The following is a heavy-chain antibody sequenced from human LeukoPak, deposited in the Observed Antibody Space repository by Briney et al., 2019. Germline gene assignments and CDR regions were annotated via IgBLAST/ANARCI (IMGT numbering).Heavy chain of an antibody. CDR2: IYYSGST. CDR3: ARAVTTVRFDP. D-gene: IGHD4-11*01. Sequence: PSQTLSLTCTVSGGSISSGDYYWSWIRQPPGKGLEWIGYIYYSGSTYYNPSLKSRVTISADTSKNQFSLKLSSVTAADTAVYYCARAVTTVRFDPWGQGTLVTVSS. CDR1: GGSISSGDYY. J-gene: IGHJ5*02. V-gene: IGHV4-30-4*01.